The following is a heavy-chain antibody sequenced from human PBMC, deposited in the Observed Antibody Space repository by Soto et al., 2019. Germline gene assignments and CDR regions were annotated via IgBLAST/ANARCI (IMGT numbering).Heavy chain of an antibody. CDR1: GFTFSRYW. CDR3: XXXXXYAEGYYWYGIDV. Sequence: EVQLVESGGGLVLPGGSLRLSCAASGFTFSRYWMHWVRQAPGKGLVWVSRISSYGSDTHYADSVKGRFTISRDNXXXXXXXXXXXXXXXXXXXXXXXXXXXYAEGYYWYGIDVWGQGTTVTVSS. V-gene: IGHV3-74*01. D-gene: IGHD3-16*01. J-gene: IGHJ6*02. CDR2: ISSYGSDT.